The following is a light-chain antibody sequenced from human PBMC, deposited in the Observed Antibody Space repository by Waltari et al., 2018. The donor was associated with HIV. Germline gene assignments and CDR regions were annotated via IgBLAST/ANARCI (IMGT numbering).Light chain of an antibody. V-gene: IGLV1-47*01. CDR3: ATWDDSLSGWV. CDR1: ASNIGTNY. CDR2: RNN. J-gene: IGLJ3*02. Sequence: SVLTQLPSACGTPGQGITISCSGSASNIGTNYVYLYQQIPGTTPKLLIYRNNQRPSGVPDRFSGSKSGASASLAISGLRSEDEADYYCATWDDSLSGWVFGGGTKLTVL.